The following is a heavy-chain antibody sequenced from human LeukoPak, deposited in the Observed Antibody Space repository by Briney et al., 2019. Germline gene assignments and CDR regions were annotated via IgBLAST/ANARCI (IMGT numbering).Heavy chain of an antibody. D-gene: IGHD3-16*01. Sequence: GGSLRLSCAASGFTFSSYGMHWVRQVPGKGLEWVAVIWYDGSNKYYADSVKGRFTISRDNSKNALYLQMNSLRAEDTAVYYCARDFRAGFGYFDYWGQGTLVTVSS. J-gene: IGHJ4*02. CDR2: IWYDGSNK. V-gene: IGHV3-33*01. CDR3: ARDFRAGFGYFDY. CDR1: GFTFSSYG.